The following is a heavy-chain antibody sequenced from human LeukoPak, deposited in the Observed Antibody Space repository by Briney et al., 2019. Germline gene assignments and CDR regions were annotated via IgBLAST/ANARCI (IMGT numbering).Heavy chain of an antibody. J-gene: IGHJ4*02. CDR2: IYYSGST. CDR1: GGSISSYY. CDR3: ARWFGEDY. V-gene: IGHV4-59*01. D-gene: IGHD3-10*01. Sequence: KPSETLSLTCTVSGGSISSYYWSWIRQPPGKGLEWIGYIYYSGSTNYNPSLKSRVTISVDTSKNQFSLKLSSVTAADTAVYYCARWFGEDYWGQGTLVSVSS.